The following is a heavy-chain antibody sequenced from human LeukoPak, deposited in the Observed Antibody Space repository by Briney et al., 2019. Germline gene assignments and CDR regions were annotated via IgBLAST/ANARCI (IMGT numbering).Heavy chain of an antibody. J-gene: IGHJ4*02. Sequence: GGSLRLSCAASGFTFSSYAIHWVRQAPGKGLEWVAVISYDGSNKYYADSVKGRFTISRDNSKNTLYLQMNSLRAEDTAVYYCARDFDYWGQGTLVTVSS. CDR1: GFTFSSYA. CDR2: ISYDGSNK. CDR3: ARDFDY. V-gene: IGHV3-30-3*01.